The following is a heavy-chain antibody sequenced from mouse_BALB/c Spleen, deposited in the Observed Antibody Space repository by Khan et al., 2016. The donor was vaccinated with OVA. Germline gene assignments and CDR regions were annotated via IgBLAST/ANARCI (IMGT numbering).Heavy chain of an antibody. CDR3: TRDRIDY. Sequence: VKLPESGAELAKPGASVKMSCKASGYPFTTYWMHWIKQRPGQGLEWVGYINPTYGYTDYNEKFKDRATLYASQFSSTAYMQLTSLTSDDSAVYYWTRDRIDYWGQGTTLTVSS. CDR1: GYPFTTYW. J-gene: IGHJ2*01. V-gene: IGHV1-7*01. CDR2: INPTYGYT.